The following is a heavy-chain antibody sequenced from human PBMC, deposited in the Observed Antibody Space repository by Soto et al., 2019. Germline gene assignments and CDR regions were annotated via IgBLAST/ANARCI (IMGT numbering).Heavy chain of an antibody. V-gene: IGHV3-30*18. CDR3: AKDGEGGYAADYFDY. CDR2: ISYDGSNK. D-gene: IGHD3-10*01. J-gene: IGHJ4*02. Sequence: QVQLVESGGGVVQPGRSLRLSCAASGFTFSSYGMHWVRQAPGEGLEWVALISYDGSNKYYADSVKGRFTISRDSSKNTLYLQMNSLRAEDTAVYYCAKDGEGGYAADYFDYWGQGTLVTVSS. CDR1: GFTFSSYG.